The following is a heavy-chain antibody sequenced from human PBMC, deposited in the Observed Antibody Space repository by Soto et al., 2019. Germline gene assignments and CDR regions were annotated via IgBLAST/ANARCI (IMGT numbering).Heavy chain of an antibody. D-gene: IGHD3-16*01. V-gene: IGHV1-18*01. CDR1: GYTFTRYG. CDR3: AMVDVYVTPSPQDV. J-gene: IGHJ6*02. Sequence: QVQLVQSGAEVKNPGASVKVSCKASGYTFTRYGIGWARQAPGQGLEWMGWIKTYNVNTNYAQNVQGRVTLTTDTSTSTAYMELRSLRSNDTAIYYCAMVDVYVTPSPQDVWGQGTTVIVSS. CDR2: IKTYNVNT.